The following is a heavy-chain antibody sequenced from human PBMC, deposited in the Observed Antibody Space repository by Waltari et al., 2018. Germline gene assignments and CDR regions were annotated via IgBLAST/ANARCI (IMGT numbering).Heavy chain of an antibody. J-gene: IGHJ6*02. D-gene: IGHD2-15*01. Sequence: EVQLVESGGGLVQPGRSLRLSCTASGFTFGDYAVSWVRQAPGTGLEWVGFIRSKTYGETTEYAASVKGRFTISRDDSKSIAYVQMTSLKTEDTAVYYCARGLGGYYYYYGMDVWGQGTTVTVSS. V-gene: IGHV3-49*04. CDR2: IRSKTYGETT. CDR1: GFTFGDYA. CDR3: ARGLGGYYYYYGMDV.